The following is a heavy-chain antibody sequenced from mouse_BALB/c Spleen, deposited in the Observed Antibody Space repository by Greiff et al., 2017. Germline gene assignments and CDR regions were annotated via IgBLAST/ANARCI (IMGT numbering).Heavy chain of an antibody. V-gene: IGHV1-7*01. CDR2: INPSTGYT. CDR3: ARKRTTVVSYYFDY. CDR1: GYTFTSYW. D-gene: IGHD1-1*01. J-gene: IGHJ2*01. Sequence: QVQLQQSGAELAKPGASVKMSCKASGYTFTSYWMHWVKQRPGQGLEWIGYINPSTGYTEYNQKFKDKATLTADKSSSTAYMQLSSLTSEDSAVYYCARKRTTVVSYYFDYWGQGTTLTVSS.